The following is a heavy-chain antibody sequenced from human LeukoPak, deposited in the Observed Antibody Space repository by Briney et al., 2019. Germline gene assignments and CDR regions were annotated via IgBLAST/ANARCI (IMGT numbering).Heavy chain of an antibody. V-gene: IGHV3-23*01. D-gene: IGHD1-1*01. CDR3: GEVQTVNKFDY. Sequence: GGSLRLSCAASGFTFSNYAMSWVRQAPGKGLEWVSAISNNGVNTYYADSVKGRFTIPRDNSKNTLYLRMTRLRHEDTAVYYCGEVQTVNKFDYWGRGTLVTVSS. J-gene: IGHJ4*01. CDR2: ISNNGVNT. CDR1: GFTFSNYA.